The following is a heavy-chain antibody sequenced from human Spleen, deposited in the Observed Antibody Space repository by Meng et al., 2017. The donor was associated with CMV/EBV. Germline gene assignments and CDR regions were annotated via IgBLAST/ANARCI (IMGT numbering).Heavy chain of an antibody. V-gene: IGHV3-7*01. CDR2: INQDGSEK. D-gene: IGHD3-3*01. CDR3: ASDDFWGGMDV. Sequence: GESLKISCAASGFTFSNYWMSWVRQAPGKGLEWVANINQDGSEKYYVDSVKGRFTFSRDNARNSLFLQMNTLRPEDTAVYYCASDDFWGGMDVWGQGTTVTVSS. J-gene: IGHJ6*02. CDR1: GFTFSNYW.